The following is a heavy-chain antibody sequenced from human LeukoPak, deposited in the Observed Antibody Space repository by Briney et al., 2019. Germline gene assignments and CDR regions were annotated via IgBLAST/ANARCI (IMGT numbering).Heavy chain of an antibody. D-gene: IGHD3-3*01. CDR2: ISSSSSYI. J-gene: IGHJ4*02. CDR3: ARDQMRPNYDFWSGPWGRAYYFDY. Sequence: PGGSLRLSCAASGFTFSSYSMNWVRQAPGKGLEWVSSISSSSSYIYYADSVKGRFTISRDNAKNSLYLQMNSLGAEDTVVYYCARDQMRPNYDFWSGPWGRAYYFDYWGQGTLVTVSS. CDR1: GFTFSSYS. V-gene: IGHV3-21*01.